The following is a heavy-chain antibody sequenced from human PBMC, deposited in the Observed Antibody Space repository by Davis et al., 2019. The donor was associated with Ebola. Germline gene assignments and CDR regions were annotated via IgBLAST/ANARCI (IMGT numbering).Heavy chain of an antibody. D-gene: IGHD6-19*01. V-gene: IGHV3-33*01. Sequence: PGGSLRLSCAASGFTFSSYGMHWVRQAPGKGLEWVAVIWYDGSNKYYADSVKGRFTISRDNSKNTLYLQMNSLRAEDTAVYYCARDPGIAVAGYFDYWGQGTLVTVSS. CDR2: IWYDGSNK. J-gene: IGHJ4*02. CDR3: ARDPGIAVAGYFDY. CDR1: GFTFSSYG.